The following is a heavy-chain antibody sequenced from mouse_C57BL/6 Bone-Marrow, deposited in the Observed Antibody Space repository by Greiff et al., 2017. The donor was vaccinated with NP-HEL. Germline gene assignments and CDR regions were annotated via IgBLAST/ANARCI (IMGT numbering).Heavy chain of an antibody. J-gene: IGHJ4*01. CDR2: ILPGSGST. V-gene: IGHV1-9*01. CDR1: GYTFTGYW. D-gene: IGHD1-1*01. CDR3: ARRIYYYGSSPYYAMDY. Sequence: VQLQQSGAELMKPGASVKLSCKATGYTFTGYWIEWVKQRPGHGLEWIGEILPGSGSTNYNEKFKGKATFTADTSSNTAYMQLSSLTTEDSAIYYCARRIYYYGSSPYYAMDYWGQGTSVTVSS.